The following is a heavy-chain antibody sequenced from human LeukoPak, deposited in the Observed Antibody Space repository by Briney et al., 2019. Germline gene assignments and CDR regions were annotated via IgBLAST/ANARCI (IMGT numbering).Heavy chain of an antibody. CDR3: ARAGGSSGSPYYVYYGMDV. V-gene: IGHV1-2*02. Sequence: ASVKVSCKASGYTFTGYYLHWVRQAPGQGLEWMGWINPNSGGTNYAQKFQGRGTMTRDTSIRTAYMELSRLRSDDTAVYYCARAGGSSGSPYYVYYGMDVWGQGTTVTVSS. J-gene: IGHJ6*02. CDR1: GYTFTGYY. D-gene: IGHD6-13*01. CDR2: INPNSGGT.